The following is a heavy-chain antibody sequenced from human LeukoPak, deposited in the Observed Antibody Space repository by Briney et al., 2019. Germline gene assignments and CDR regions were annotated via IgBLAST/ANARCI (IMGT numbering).Heavy chain of an antibody. Sequence: ASVKVSCKASGYTFTIYGISWVRQAPGQRLGWMGWISAYNGNTNYPQKLQGRVTMTTDTSTSTAYMELRSLRSDDTAVYYCARGLSPLYYYGSGSYYTPDYWGQGTLVTVSS. CDR3: ARGLSPLYYYGSGSYYTPDY. CDR1: GYTFTIYG. V-gene: IGHV1-18*01. J-gene: IGHJ4*02. CDR2: ISAYNGNT. D-gene: IGHD3-10*01.